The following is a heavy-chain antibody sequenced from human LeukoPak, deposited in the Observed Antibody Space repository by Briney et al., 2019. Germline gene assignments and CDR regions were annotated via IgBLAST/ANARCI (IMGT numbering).Heavy chain of an antibody. Sequence: ASVKVSCKASGYTFTSYDINWVRQATGQGLEWMGWMNPNSGNTGYAQKFQGRVTMTRNTSISTAYMELSSLRSEDTAVYYCARVLRQQLRSQYYYYYYMDVWGKGTTVTISS. D-gene: IGHD6-13*01. CDR3: ARVLRQQLRSQYYYYYYMDV. V-gene: IGHV1-8*01. CDR1: GYTFTSYD. CDR2: MNPNSGNT. J-gene: IGHJ6*03.